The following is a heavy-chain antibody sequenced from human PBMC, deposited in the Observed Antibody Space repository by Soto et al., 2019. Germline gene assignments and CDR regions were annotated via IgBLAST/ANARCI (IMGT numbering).Heavy chain of an antibody. V-gene: IGHV1-46*01. CDR1: GYTFINYH. Sequence: QVQVVQSGAEVQKPGASVKVSCKTSGYTFINYHVHWVRQAPGQGLEWRGAINPNGGSTTYAQHLQSRITMTRDASTSTVYMDLSSLRSDDTAVYYCALPKNTLGWYNFWGQGSLVTVS. J-gene: IGHJ4*02. CDR2: INPNGGST. CDR3: ALPKNTLGWYNF. D-gene: IGHD6-19*01.